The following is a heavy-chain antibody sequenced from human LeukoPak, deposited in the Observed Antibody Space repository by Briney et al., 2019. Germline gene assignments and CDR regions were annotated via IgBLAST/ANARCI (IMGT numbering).Heavy chain of an antibody. Sequence: SETLSLTCAVYGGSFSGYYWSWIRQPPGKGLEWIGEINHSGSTNYNPSLKSRVTVSVDTSKNQFSLKLSFVTAADTAVYYCARDRYYYDSSGSEYYFDYWGQGTLVTVSS. CDR1: GGSFSGYY. J-gene: IGHJ4*02. D-gene: IGHD3-22*01. CDR2: INHSGST. CDR3: ARDRYYYDSSGSEYYFDY. V-gene: IGHV4-34*01.